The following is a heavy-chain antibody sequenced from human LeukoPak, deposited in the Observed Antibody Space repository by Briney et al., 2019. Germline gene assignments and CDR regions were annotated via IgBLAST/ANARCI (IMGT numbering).Heavy chain of an antibody. CDR3: ARDRAAAGTNWFDP. D-gene: IGHD6-13*01. V-gene: IGHV1-3*01. CDR2: INAGNGNT. CDR1: GYTFTSYA. Sequence: GASVKVSCKASGYTFTSYAMHWVRQAPGQRLEWMGWINAGNGNTKYSQKFQGRVTITRDTSASTAYMELSSLRSEDTAVYYCARDRAAAGTNWFDPWGQGTLVTVSS. J-gene: IGHJ5*02.